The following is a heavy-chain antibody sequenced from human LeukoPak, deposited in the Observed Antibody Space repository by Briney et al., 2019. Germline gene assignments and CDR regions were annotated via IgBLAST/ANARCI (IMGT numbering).Heavy chain of an antibody. J-gene: IGHJ4*02. V-gene: IGHV3-30*19. CDR2: ISYDGSNK. D-gene: IGHD5-12*01. Sequence: GGSLRLSCAASGFTFTRFGMHWVRQAPGKGLEWVAVISYDGSNKYYADSVKGRFTISRDNSKNTLYLQMNSLRAEDTAVYYCAREFEVDSGSSRYFDYWGQGTLVTVSS. CDR3: AREFEVDSGSSRYFDY. CDR1: GFTFTRFG.